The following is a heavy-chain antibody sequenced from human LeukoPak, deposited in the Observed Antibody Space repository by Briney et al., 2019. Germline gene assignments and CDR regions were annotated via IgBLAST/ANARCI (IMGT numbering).Heavy chain of an antibody. CDR2: INPHTGVT. V-gene: IGHV1-2*06. CDR1: GYSFIAYY. Sequence: ASVKVSCKASGYSFIAYYMHWVRQAPGQGLEWMGRINPHTGVTNYAQNFQGRVTMTRDTSITTAYMELSRLRSDDTAVYYCARDYSDYNSFDYWGQGTTVTVSS. CDR3: ARDYSDYNSFDY. J-gene: IGHJ4*03. D-gene: IGHD4-11*01.